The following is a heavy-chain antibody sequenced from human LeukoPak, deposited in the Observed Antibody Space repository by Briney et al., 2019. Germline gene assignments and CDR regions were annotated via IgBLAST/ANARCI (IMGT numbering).Heavy chain of an antibody. Sequence: KPSETLSLTCTVSGGSISSYYWSWIRQPPGTRLEWMGYIYYSGSTNYNPSLKSRGAISVDTSKNQFSLKLSSVTAADTAVYYCARVRDYDFWSGPDAYYFDYWGQGTLVTVSS. CDR2: IYYSGST. CDR3: ARVRDYDFWSGPDAYYFDY. J-gene: IGHJ4*02. CDR1: GGSISSYY. D-gene: IGHD3-3*01. V-gene: IGHV4-59*01.